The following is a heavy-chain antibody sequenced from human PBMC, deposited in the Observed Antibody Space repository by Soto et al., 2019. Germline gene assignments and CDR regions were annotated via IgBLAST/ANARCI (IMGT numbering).Heavy chain of an antibody. V-gene: IGHV4-61*01. CDR3: ARVGSSCHSGGCYYYYVLGV. J-gene: IGHJ6*02. CDR2: IYYSGRT. CDR1: GDSVGNGPYY. D-gene: IGHD1-26*01. Sequence: QVRLQESGPGLVKPSETLSLSCLVSGDSVGNGPYYWSWIRQSPGEGLEWIAYIYYSGRTNVNPSLESRVNISLDMSKKQFFLELRSVTAADAAVYFCARVGSSCHSGGCYYYYVLGVWGQGNKVAISS.